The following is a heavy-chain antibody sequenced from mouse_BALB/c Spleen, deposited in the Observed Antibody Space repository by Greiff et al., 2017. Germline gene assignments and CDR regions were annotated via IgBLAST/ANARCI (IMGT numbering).Heavy chain of an antibody. CDR2: ISTYYGDA. D-gene: IGHD1-1*01. J-gene: IGHJ2*01. CDR3: ARDYYGSTPYYFDY. V-gene: IGHV1S137*01. Sequence: VQLQQSGAELVRPGVSVKISCKGSGYTFTDYAMHWVKQSHAKSLEWIGVISTYYGDASYNQKFKGKATMTVDKSSSTAYMELARLTSEDSAIYYCARDYYGSTPYYFDYWGQGTTLTVSS. CDR1: GYTFTDYA.